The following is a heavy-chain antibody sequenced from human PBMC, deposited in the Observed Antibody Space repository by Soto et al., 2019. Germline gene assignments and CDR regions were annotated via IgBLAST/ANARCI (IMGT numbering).Heavy chain of an antibody. J-gene: IGHJ4*02. CDR1: GGSISSGGYS. CDR2: IYHSGST. CDR3: ARAACSGGSCYSVDY. V-gene: IGHV4-30-2*01. Sequence: QLQLQESGSGLVKPSQTLSLTCAVSGGSISSGGYSWSWIRQPPGKGLEWIGYIYHSGSTYYNPSRKSRGTISVDRSKNQFSMKLSSVTAADTAVYYCARAACSGGSCYSVDYWGQGTLVTVSS. D-gene: IGHD2-15*01.